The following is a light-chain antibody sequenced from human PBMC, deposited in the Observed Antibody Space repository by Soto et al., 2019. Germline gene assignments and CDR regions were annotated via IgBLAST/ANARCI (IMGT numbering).Light chain of an antibody. CDR3: QQYNSYSTTT. CDR2: DAS. CDR1: QSISSW. Sequence: DIQMTQSPSTLSASVGDRVTITCRAIQSISSWLAWYQQKPGKAPKLLIYDASSLESGVPSRFSGSGSGTEFTLTISSLKPDDFATYYCQQYNSYSTTTFGQGTKVDIK. J-gene: IGKJ1*01. V-gene: IGKV1-5*01.